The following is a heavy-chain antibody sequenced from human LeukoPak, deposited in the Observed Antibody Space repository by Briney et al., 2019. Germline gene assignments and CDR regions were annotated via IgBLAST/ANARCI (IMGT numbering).Heavy chain of an antibody. CDR1: SGSFSGYY. D-gene: IGHD3-10*01. Sequence: SETLSLTCAVYSGSFSGYYWSWIRQPPGKGLEWIGEINHSGSTNYNPSLKSRVTISVDTSKNQFSLKLSSVTAADTAVYYCARHQYGSGSLYYYYMDVWGKGTTVTISS. J-gene: IGHJ6*03. CDR3: ARHQYGSGSLYYYYMDV. CDR2: INHSGST. V-gene: IGHV4-34*01.